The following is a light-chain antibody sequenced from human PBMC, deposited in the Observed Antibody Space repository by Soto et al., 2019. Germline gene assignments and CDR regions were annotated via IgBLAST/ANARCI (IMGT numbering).Light chain of an antibody. CDR3: MVTNSVARV. V-gene: IGLV7-46*01. CDR1: TEEVTSGHY. CDR2: DTS. J-gene: IGLJ1*01. Sequence: QAVVTQEPSLTVSPGGTVTLTCGSSTEEVTSGHYPYWFQQKPGQAPRTLIYDTSNKNSWTPVRFSGSLLGGKAALTLSGAQPEDEADYYCMVTNSVARVFGTGTKVTVL.